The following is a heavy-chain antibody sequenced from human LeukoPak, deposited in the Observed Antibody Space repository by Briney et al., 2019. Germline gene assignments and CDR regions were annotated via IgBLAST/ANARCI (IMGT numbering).Heavy chain of an antibody. CDR1: GFTFSSYW. D-gene: IGHD3-3*01. Sequence: GGSLRLSCAASGFTFSSYWMSWVRQAPGKGLEWVANIKQDGSEKYYVDSVKGRFTISGDNAKNSLYLQMNSLRAEDTVVYYCARDRTIFGVVIPIDIWGQGTMVTVSS. V-gene: IGHV3-7*01. J-gene: IGHJ3*02. CDR2: IKQDGSEK. CDR3: ARDRTIFGVVIPIDI.